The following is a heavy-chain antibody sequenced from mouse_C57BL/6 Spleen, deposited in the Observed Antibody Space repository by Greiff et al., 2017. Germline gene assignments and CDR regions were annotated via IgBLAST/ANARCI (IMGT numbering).Heavy chain of an antibody. V-gene: IGHV3-6*01. D-gene: IGHD2-4*01. Sequence: VQLQQSGPGLVKPSQSLSLTCSVTGYSITSGYYWNWIRQFPGNKLEWMGYISYDGSNNYNPSLKNRISITRDTSKNQFFLKLNSVTTEDTATYYCARDRGNYDYDEVYFDVWGTGTTVTVSS. CDR3: ARDRGNYDYDEVYFDV. J-gene: IGHJ1*03. CDR2: ISYDGSN. CDR1: GYSITSGYY.